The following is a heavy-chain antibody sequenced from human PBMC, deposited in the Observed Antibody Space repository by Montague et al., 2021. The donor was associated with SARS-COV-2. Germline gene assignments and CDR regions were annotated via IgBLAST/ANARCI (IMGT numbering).Heavy chain of an antibody. CDR1: GFTFSRHE. V-gene: IGHV3-48*03. CDR2: ITSDGGII. CDR3: ATLARGLFDHGMDV. D-gene: IGHD3-10*01. Sequence: SLRLSCAASGFTFSRHEVNWVRQAPGKGLEWVSYITSDGGIIYYADFVEGRFTGDNAKNSLYLHMNSLRVGDTAVYYCATLARGLFDHGMDVWGQGTTVTVSS. J-gene: IGHJ6*02.